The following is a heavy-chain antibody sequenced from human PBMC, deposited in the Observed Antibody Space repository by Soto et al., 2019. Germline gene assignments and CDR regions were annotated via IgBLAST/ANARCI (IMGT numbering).Heavy chain of an antibody. CDR1: GFTFSDHY. V-gene: IGHV3-72*01. CDR3: TRVPDY. Sequence: EVQLVESGGGLVQPGGSLRLSCAASGFTFSDHYIDWVRQAPGKGLEWVGRTRNKANSYTTEYAASVKGRFTISRDDSKNSLYLQMNSLKTEDTAVYFCTRVPDYWGHGVLVTVSS. J-gene: IGHJ4*01. CDR2: TRNKANSYTT.